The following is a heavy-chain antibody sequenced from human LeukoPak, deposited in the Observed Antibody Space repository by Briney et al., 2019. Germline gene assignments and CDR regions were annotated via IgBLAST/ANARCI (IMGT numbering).Heavy chain of an antibody. CDR1: GFAFRSYW. V-gene: IGHV3-7*01. D-gene: IGHD5-18*01. CDR3: ARDTGGGYSCYDC. J-gene: IGHJ4*02. Sequence: GESLRLFCAASGFAFRSYWMTWIRQAPGKGLEWVANIKQDGSEKYYVDSVKGRFTISRDNAKNSLYLQMNSLRAEDTAVYYCARDTGGGYSCYDCWGQGTLVTVSS. CDR2: IKQDGSEK.